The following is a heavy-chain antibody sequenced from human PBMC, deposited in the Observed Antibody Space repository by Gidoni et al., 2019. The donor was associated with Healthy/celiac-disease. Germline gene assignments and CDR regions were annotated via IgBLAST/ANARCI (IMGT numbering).Heavy chain of an antibody. Sequence: AVYGGSFSGYYWRWIRQPPGKGLEWIGEINHSGSTNYNPSLKSRVTISVDTSKNQFSLKLSSVTAADTAVYYCAGRADCSSTSCYPLGDIWGQGTMVTVSS. V-gene: IGHV4-34*01. J-gene: IGHJ3*02. CDR3: AGRADCSSTSCYPLGDI. CDR2: INHSGST. D-gene: IGHD2-2*01. CDR1: GGSFSGYY.